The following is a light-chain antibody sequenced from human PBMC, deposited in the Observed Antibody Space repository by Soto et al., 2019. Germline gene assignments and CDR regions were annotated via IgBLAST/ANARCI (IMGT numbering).Light chain of an antibody. CDR2: AAS. CDR1: QGIRND. Sequence: DIQMTQSPSSLSASVGDRVTITCRASQGIRNDLGWYQQKPGKAPKLLIYAASSLQSGVPSRFSGSGSGTDFTLSISSLQREDFATYYCQQSYITPPGTFGQGTKVDIK. CDR3: QQSYITPPGT. J-gene: IGKJ1*01. V-gene: IGKV1-39*01.